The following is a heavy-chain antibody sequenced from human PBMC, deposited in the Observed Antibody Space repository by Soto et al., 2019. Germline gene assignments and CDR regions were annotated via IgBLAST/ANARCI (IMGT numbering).Heavy chain of an antibody. J-gene: IGHJ4*02. CDR2: IIPYLGVI. Sequence: QVPLVQSGAEVKKPGSSVKVSCKASGGRFSKYSISWIRQAPGQGLEWMGRIIPYLGVITYAQKFKGRVTISADEFTGTGHMELNSLGSEDTATYFCASGRAPDVDYWGQGSLITVS. CDR3: ASGRAPDVDY. V-gene: IGHV1-69*02. D-gene: IGHD1-26*01. CDR1: GGRFSKYS.